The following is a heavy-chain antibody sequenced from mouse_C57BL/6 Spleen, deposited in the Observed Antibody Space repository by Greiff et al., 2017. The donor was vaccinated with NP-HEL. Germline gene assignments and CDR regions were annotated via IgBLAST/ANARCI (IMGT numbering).Heavy chain of an antibody. J-gene: IGHJ3*01. D-gene: IGHD1-1*01. CDR2: IYPSDSET. CDR1: GYTFTSYW. Sequence: VQLQQPGAELVRPGSSVKLSCKASGYTFTSYWMDWVKQRPGQGLEWIGNIYPSDSETHYNQKFKDKATLTVDKSSSTAYMQLSSLTSEDSAVYYCARHYYGSSYGVAYWGQGTLVTVSA. V-gene: IGHV1-61*01. CDR3: ARHYYGSSYGVAY.